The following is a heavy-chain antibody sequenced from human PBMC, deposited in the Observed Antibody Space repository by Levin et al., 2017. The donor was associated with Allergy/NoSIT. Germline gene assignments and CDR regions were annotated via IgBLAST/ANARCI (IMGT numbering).Heavy chain of an antibody. J-gene: IGHJ4*02. CDR3: ARGRSSTWLTFDY. CDR1: GFTFSSYS. D-gene: IGHD6-13*01. Sequence: WASVKVSCAASGFTFSSYSMNWVRQAPGKGLEWVSYISSSSSTIYYADSVKGRFTISRDNAKNSLYLQMNSLRAEDTAVYYCARGRSSTWLTFDYWGQGTLVTVSS. V-gene: IGHV3-48*01. CDR2: ISSSSSTI.